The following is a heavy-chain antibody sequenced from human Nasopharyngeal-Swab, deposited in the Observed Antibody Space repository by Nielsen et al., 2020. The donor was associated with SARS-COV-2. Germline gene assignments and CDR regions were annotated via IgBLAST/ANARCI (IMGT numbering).Heavy chain of an antibody. D-gene: IGHD1-26*01. V-gene: IGHV3-73*01. CDR2: IRSKANSYAT. Sequence: GGSLRLSCAASGFTFSSYWMSWVRQASGKGLEWVGRIRSKANSYATAYAASVKGRFTISRDDSKNTAYLQMNSLKTEDTAVYYCTRGGIVGPPELGMDVWGQGTTVTVSS. CDR3: TRGGIVGPPELGMDV. CDR1: GFTFSSYW. J-gene: IGHJ6*02.